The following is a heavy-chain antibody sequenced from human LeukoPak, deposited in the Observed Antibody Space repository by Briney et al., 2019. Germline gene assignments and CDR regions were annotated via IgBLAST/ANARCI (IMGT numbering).Heavy chain of an antibody. J-gene: IGHJ2*01. D-gene: IGHD6-13*01. Sequence: SETLSLTFTVSGGSISSYYWSWIRQPPGKGLEWIGYIYYSGSTNYNPSLKSRVTISVDTSKNQFSLKLSSVTAADTAVYYCARSGLAAAGILWYFDLWGRGTLATVSS. CDR2: IYYSGST. CDR1: GGSISSYY. V-gene: IGHV4-59*01. CDR3: ARSGLAAAGILWYFDL.